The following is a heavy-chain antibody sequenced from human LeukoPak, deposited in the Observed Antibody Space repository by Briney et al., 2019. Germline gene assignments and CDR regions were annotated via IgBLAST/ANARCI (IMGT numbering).Heavy chain of an antibody. CDR3: ARGYCSGGSCLVTY. CDR1: GFAFKNAW. J-gene: IGHJ4*02. CDR2: ISYDGSNK. D-gene: IGHD2-15*01. Sequence: GGSLRLSCAASGFAFKNAWMSWVRQAPGKGLEWVAVISYDGSNKYYADSVKGRFTISRDNSKNTLYLQMNSLRAEDTAVYYCARGYCSGGSCLVTYWGQGTLVTVSS. V-gene: IGHV3-30*03.